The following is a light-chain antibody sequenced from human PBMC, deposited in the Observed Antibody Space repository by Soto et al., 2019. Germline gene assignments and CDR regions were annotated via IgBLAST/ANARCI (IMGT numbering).Light chain of an antibody. Sequence: EIVMTQSPATLSVSPGERATLSCRASQSVSSNLAWYQQKPGQAPRLLIYRASTRATGIPARFSGSGSGTEFTLTISSLQSEDFAVYYCQHYNNWPPWTFGQGTTVEIK. CDR1: QSVSSN. J-gene: IGKJ1*01. V-gene: IGKV3-15*01. CDR3: QHYNNWPPWT. CDR2: RAS.